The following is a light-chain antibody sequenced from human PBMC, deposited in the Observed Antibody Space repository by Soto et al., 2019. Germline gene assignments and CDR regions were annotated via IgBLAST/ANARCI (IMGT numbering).Light chain of an antibody. CDR2: DAS. CDR3: QQYNTYLWT. CDR1: ESISNL. J-gene: IGKJ1*01. Sequence: DIQMTQSPSTLSASVGERVTISCRANESISNLLAWYQQKPGKAPKLLIYDASSLESGVPSRFRGSGSGTEFTLTISSLQPDDFATYYCQQYNTYLWTFGQGTKVDIK. V-gene: IGKV1-5*01.